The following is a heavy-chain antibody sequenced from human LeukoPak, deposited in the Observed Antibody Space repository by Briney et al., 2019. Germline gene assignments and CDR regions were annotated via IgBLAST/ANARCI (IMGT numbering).Heavy chain of an antibody. D-gene: IGHD1-14*01. CDR3: AKDSRYYYVDY. CDR1: GFTFSSYS. CDR2: IRYDGSKE. J-gene: IGHJ4*02. V-gene: IGHV3-30*02. Sequence: QPGGSLRLSCAASGFTFSSYSMNWVRQAPGKGLEWVAFIRYDGSKEYYADSVKGRFTISRDNSKNTLYLQMNSLKTEDTAVYYCAKDSRYYYVDYWGQGTLVTVSS.